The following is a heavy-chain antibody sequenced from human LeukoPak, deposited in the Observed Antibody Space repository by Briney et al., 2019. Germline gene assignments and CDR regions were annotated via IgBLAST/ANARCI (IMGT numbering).Heavy chain of an antibody. CDR1: GGSISSSSYY. J-gene: IGHJ6*03. CDR3: ATEIKTGYSSSSGGGYYYMDV. CDR2: INHSGST. Sequence: SETLSLTCTVSGGSISSSSYYWGWIRQPPGKGLEWIGEINHSGSTNYNPSLKSRVTISVDTSKNQFSLKLSSVTAADTAVYYCATEIKTGYSSSSGGGYYYMDVWGKGTTVTVSS. D-gene: IGHD6-13*01. V-gene: IGHV4-39*07.